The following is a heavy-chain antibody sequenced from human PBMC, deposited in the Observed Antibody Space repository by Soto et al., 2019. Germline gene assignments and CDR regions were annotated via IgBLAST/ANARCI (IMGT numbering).Heavy chain of an antibody. Sequence: EVQLVESGGGLVQPGGSLRLSCTASGFTFSDHYMDWFRQAPGKGLEWVGRGRNKVNSDTTEYAASVKGRFTISRDNSKNSLYLQMTSLKTEDTAVYCCTRGGSSSWPENYCNPMDVWGRGTTVTVSS. CDR3: TRGGSSSWPENYCNPMDV. CDR2: GRNKVNSDTT. D-gene: IGHD2-2*01. V-gene: IGHV3-72*01. CDR1: GFTFSDHY. J-gene: IGHJ6*02.